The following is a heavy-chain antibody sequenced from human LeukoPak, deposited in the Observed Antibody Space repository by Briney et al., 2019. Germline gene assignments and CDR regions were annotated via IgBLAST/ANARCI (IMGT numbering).Heavy chain of an antibody. D-gene: IGHD1-14*01. Sequence: PGGSLRLSCAASGFTFSDHYMDWVRQAPGKGLEWVGRTRNKANSYTTEYAASVKGRFTISRDDSKNSLYLQMNSLKTEDTAVYYGARGITYFDYWGQGTLVTVSS. J-gene: IGHJ4*02. V-gene: IGHV3-72*01. CDR1: GFTFSDHY. CDR2: TRNKANSYTT. CDR3: ARGITYFDY.